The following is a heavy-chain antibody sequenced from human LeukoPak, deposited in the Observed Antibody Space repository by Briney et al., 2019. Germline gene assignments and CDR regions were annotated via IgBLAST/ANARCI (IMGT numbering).Heavy chain of an antibody. CDR3: ARERYLIAAAGIDY. V-gene: IGHV7-4-1*02. D-gene: IGHD6-13*01. Sequence: ASVKVSCKASGYTFTSYAMNWVRQAPGQGLEWMGWFNTNTGNPTYAQGFTGRFVFSLDTSVSTAYLQISSLKAEDTAVYYCARERYLIAAAGIDYWGQGTLVTVSS. J-gene: IGHJ4*02. CDR2: FNTNTGNP. CDR1: GYTFTSYA.